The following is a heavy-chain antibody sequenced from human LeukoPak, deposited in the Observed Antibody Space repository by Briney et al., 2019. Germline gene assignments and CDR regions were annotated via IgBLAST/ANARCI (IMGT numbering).Heavy chain of an antibody. Sequence: GRSLRLSCAASGFTFSRNGMDWVRQAPGKGLEWMAIIWYDGTNRYYADSVKGRFTISRDNSKNTLYLEMNSLRVEDTAVYYCARDDPVPMSKLDTWGQGTLVTVSS. V-gene: IGHV3-33*07. CDR3: ARDDPVPMSKLDT. CDR2: IWYDGTNR. J-gene: IGHJ5*02. CDR1: GFTFSRNG.